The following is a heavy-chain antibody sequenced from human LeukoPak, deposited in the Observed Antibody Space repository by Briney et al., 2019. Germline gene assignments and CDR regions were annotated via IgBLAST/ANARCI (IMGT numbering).Heavy chain of an antibody. CDR2: ISSSSSYI. CDR3: ARGGIYGESPFDY. Sequence: GGSLRLSCAASGFTFSSCSMNWVRQAPGKGLEWVSSISSSSSYIYYADSVKGRFTISRDNAKNSLYLQMNSLRAEDTAVYYCARGGIYGESPFDYWGQGTLVTVSS. CDR1: GFTFSSCS. J-gene: IGHJ4*02. V-gene: IGHV3-21*01. D-gene: IGHD4-17*01.